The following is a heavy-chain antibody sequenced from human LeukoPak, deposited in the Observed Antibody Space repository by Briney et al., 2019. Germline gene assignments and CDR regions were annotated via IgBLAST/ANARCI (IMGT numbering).Heavy chain of an antibody. J-gene: IGHJ3*02. CDR2: IYYSGST. V-gene: IGHV4-30-4*08. Sequence: SETLSLTCTVSGGSISSGDYYWSWHRQPPGMGREWLGYIYYSGSTYYNPSLKSRVTISVDTSKNQFSLKLSSVTAADTAVYYCARFRSPLHAFDIWGQGTMVTVSS. CDR1: GGSISSGDYY. CDR3: ARFRSPLHAFDI.